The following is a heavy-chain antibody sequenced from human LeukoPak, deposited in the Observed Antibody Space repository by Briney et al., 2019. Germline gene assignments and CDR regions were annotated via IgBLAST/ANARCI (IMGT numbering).Heavy chain of an antibody. CDR3: ARTTDYYDSIEWFDP. V-gene: IGHV4-61*02. Sequence: SETLSLTCTVSGGSISSGSYYWSWIRQPAGKGLEWIGRIYTSGSTNYNPSLESRVPISVDTSKNQFSLKLSSVTAADTAVYYCARTTDYYDSIEWFDPWGQGTLVTVSS. D-gene: IGHD3-22*01. J-gene: IGHJ5*02. CDR2: IYTSGST. CDR1: GGSISSGSYY.